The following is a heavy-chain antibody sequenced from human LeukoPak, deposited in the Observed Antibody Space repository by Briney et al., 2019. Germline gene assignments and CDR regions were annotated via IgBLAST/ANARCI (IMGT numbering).Heavy chain of an antibody. CDR1: GGSTSSDNW. J-gene: IGHJ4*02. V-gene: IGHV4-4*02. D-gene: IGHD3-22*01. Sequence: MPSETLSLTCAVSGGSTSSDNWWTWLRQPPGKGLEWIGQIFHSGSTNYSPSLKSRVTISVDKPKNHLSLKLSSVTAADTAIYYCARDLVDSGGYYFDYWGQGTLVTVSS. CDR3: ARDLVDSGGYYFDY. CDR2: IFHSGST.